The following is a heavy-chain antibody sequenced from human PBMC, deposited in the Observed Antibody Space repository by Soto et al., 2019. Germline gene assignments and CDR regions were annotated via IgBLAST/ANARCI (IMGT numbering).Heavy chain of an antibody. V-gene: IGHV1-8*01. Sequence: QVQLVQSGAEVKKPGASVKVSCKASGYTFTGYDINWVRQATGQGLEWMGWMNPNSANTDYAQKFQGRVSMTRNTSISTAYMELSSLRSDDTAVYYCARGLGLTGSRAAFDIGGQGTMVTVSS. D-gene: IGHD1-20*01. CDR1: GYTFTGYD. CDR2: MNPNSANT. J-gene: IGHJ3*02. CDR3: ARGLGLTGSRAAFDI.